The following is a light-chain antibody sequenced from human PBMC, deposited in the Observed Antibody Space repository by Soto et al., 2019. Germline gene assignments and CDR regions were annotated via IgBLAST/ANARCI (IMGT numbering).Light chain of an antibody. CDR1: QSVSTY. CDR3: QQYNNWPPIT. CDR2: DAS. J-gene: IGKJ5*01. V-gene: IGKV3-11*01. Sequence: EIVLTQSPATLSLSPGERATLSCRASQSVSTYLAWYQLKPGQAPRLLIYDASNRATGIPARFSGSGSGTEFTLTISSLQSEDFAVYYCQQYNNWPPITFGQGTRLEIK.